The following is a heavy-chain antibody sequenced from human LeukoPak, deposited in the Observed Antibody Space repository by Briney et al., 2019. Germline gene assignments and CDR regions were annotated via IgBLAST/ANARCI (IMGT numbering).Heavy chain of an antibody. V-gene: IGHV1-69*13. CDR3: ARDDVVGVRGVTYYGMDV. CDR2: IIPIFGTA. D-gene: IGHD3-10*01. CDR1: GYTFTSYY. J-gene: IGHJ6*02. Sequence: GASVKVSCKASGYTFTSYYMHWVRQAPGQGLEWMGGIIPIFGTANYAQKFQGRVTITADESTSTAYMELSSLRSEDTAVYYCARDDVVGVRGVTYYGMDVWGQGTTVTVSS.